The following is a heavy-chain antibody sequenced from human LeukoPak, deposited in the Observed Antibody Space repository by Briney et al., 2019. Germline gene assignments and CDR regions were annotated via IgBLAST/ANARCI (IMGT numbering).Heavy chain of an antibody. J-gene: IGHJ4*02. D-gene: IGHD3-10*01. V-gene: IGHV1-69*06. Sequence: GASVKVSCKASGGTFSSYAISWVRQAPGQGLEWMGGIIPIFGTANYAQKFQGRVTMTEDTSTDTAYMELSSLRSEDTAVYYCATEVITLVRGVIYWGQGTLVTVSS. CDR3: ATEVITLVRGVIY. CDR2: IIPIFGTA. CDR1: GGTFSSYA.